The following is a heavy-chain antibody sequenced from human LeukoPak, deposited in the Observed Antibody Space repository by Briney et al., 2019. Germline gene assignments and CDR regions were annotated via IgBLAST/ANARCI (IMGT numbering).Heavy chain of an antibody. J-gene: IGHJ6*03. CDR1: GFTFSSYA. D-gene: IGHD3-10*01. CDR3: AKAPGSYYYYYMDV. V-gene: IGHV3-23*01. CDR2: ISSSGGGT. Sequence: GGSLRLSCAASGFTFSSYAMSWVRQAPGKGLEWVSAISSSGGGTYYADSVKGRFTISRDNSKNTLYLQMNSLRAEDTAVYYCAKAPGSYYYYYMDVWGKGTTVTVSS.